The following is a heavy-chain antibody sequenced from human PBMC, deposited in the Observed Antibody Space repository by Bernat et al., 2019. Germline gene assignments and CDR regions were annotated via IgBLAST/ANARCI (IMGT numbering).Heavy chain of an antibody. CDR3: ASGGNTVVTTYWHVDI. V-gene: IGHV4-31*03. CDR2: IHYTGTT. D-gene: IGHD4-4*01. Sequence: QVQLQESGPGLVKPSQTLSLTCTVSGDSITSGGRHWNWIRQHPGRGLEWIGYIHYTGTTYYSPSLKSRVTISLNTSKNQFSLKLSSVTAADTSLYDCASGGNTVVTTYWHVDIWGGGTLVTVSS. J-gene: IGHJ2*01. CDR1: GDSITSGGRH.